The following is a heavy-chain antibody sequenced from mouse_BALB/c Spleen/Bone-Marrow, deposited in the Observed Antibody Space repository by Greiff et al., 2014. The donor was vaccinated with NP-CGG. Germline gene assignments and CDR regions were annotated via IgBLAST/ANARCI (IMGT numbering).Heavy chain of an antibody. D-gene: IGHD1-1*01. J-gene: IGHJ2*01. CDR1: GFVFSRYW. Sequence: DVKLVESGGGLVQPGGSRKLSCAASGFVFSRYWMGWVRQAPGKGLDWIGEINPDSSTINYTPSLKDKFIISRDNAKNTLYLQMSKVRSEDTALYYCARLYYYGNFAYWGQGTTLTVSS. V-gene: IGHV4-1*02. CDR2: INPDSSTI. CDR3: ARLYYYGNFAY.